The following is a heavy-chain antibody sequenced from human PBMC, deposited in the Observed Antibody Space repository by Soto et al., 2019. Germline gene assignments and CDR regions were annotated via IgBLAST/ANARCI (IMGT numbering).Heavy chain of an antibody. V-gene: IGHV1-18*04. Sequence: QVHLVQSGTEVKEPGASVKVSCKASASTFTGYTINWVRQAPGQGLEWMGWISTFNGNTKYAGNFEGRATMTTNTSTTTAYMELTSLTFYATAVYFCARGTVTSRRWFVPWRQGTLVSVSS. CDR2: ISTFNGNT. J-gene: IGHJ5*02. D-gene: IGHD4-17*01. CDR3: ARGTVTSRRWFVP. CDR1: ASTFTGYT.